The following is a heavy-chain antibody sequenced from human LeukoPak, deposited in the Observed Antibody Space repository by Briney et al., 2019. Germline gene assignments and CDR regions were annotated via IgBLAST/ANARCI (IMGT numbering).Heavy chain of an antibody. J-gene: IGHJ5*02. CDR3: ARVYQYYDFWSGSHSPNGFDP. V-gene: IGHV4-34*01. Sequence: SETLSLTCAVYGGSFSGYYWSWIRQPPGKGLEWIGEINHSGSTNYNPSLKSRVTISVDTSKNQFSLKLSSVTAADTAVYYCARVYQYYDFWSGSHSPNGFDPWGQGTLVTVSS. CDR1: GGSFSGYY. CDR2: INHSGST. D-gene: IGHD3-3*01.